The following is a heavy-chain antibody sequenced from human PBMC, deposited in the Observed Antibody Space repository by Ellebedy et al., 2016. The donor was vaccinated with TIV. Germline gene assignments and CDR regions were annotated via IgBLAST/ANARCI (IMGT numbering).Heavy chain of an antibody. CDR3: ATDDGGYCSSTSCYDFDY. CDR2: IIPIFGTA. J-gene: IGHJ4*02. CDR1: GYTFSSYA. Sequence: SVKVSXXASGYTFSSYAISWVRQAPGQGLEWMGGIIPIFGTANYAQKFQGRVTITADESTSTAYMELSSLRSEDTAVYYCATDDGGYCSSTSCYDFDYWGQGTLVTVSS. D-gene: IGHD2-2*01. V-gene: IGHV1-69*13.